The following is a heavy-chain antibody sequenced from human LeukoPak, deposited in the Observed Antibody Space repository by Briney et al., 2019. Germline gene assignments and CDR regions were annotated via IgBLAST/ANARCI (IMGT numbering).Heavy chain of an antibody. Sequence: PSETLPLTCTVSGGSISSSSYYWGWIRQPPGKGLEWIGSIYYSGSTYYNPSLKSRVTISVDTSKNQFSLKLSSVTAADTAVYYCARGYYDYIWGSYRDDSYYFDYWGQGTLVTVSS. CDR2: IYYSGST. CDR1: GGSISSSSYY. J-gene: IGHJ4*02. V-gene: IGHV4-39*01. D-gene: IGHD3-16*02. CDR3: ARGYYDYIWGSYRDDSYYFDY.